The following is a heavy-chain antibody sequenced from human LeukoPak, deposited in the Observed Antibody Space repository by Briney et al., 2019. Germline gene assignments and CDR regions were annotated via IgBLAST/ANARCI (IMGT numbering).Heavy chain of an antibody. CDR1: GFTFSSYG. CDR2: ISGSGGST. J-gene: IGHJ4*02. D-gene: IGHD6-13*01. CDR3: AKRGSFSSSWPDY. V-gene: IGHV3-23*01. Sequence: PGGSLRLSCAASGFTFSSYGMSWVRQAPGKGLEWVSAISGSGGSTYYADSVKGRFTISRDNSKNTLYLQMNSLRAEDTAVYYCAKRGSFSSSWPDYWGQGTLVTVSS.